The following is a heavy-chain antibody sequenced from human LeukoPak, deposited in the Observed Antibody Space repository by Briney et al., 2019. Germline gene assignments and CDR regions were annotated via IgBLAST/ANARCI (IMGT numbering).Heavy chain of an antibody. CDR3: ATRGWDLSFTY. V-gene: IGHV4-31*03. CDR1: GGSISSGDYY. D-gene: IGHD6-19*01. J-gene: IGHJ4*02. Sequence: PSETLSLTCTVSGGSISSGDYYWSWIRQHPGKGLEWIGYIYYSGSTYYNPSLKSRVTISVDTSKNQFSLKLSSVTAADTAVYYCATRGWDLSFTYWGQGTLVTVSS. CDR2: IYYSGST.